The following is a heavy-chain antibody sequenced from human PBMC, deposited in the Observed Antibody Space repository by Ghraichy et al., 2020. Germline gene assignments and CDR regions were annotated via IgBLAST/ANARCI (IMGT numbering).Heavy chain of an antibody. CDR1: GGSISSSTYY. Sequence: SETLSLTCTVSGGSISSSTYYWGWIRQPPGKGLEWVGSVYYSVSTYYNPSLKSRVTISVDTSKNQFSLKLSSVTASDTAVYYYARQAYSSSLSVDSWGQGTLVTVSS. V-gene: IGHV4-39*01. D-gene: IGHD6-13*01. J-gene: IGHJ4*02. CDR2: VYYSVST. CDR3: ARQAYSSSLSVDS.